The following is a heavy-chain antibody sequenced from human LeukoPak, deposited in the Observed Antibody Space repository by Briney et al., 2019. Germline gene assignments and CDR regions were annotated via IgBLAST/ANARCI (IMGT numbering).Heavy chain of an antibody. V-gene: IGHV3-30*02. Sequence: TGGSLRLSCAASGFTFSSYGMHWVRQAPGEGLKWLAFIRYDGSNKYYADSVKGRFTVSRDNSKNTLYLQMNSLRAEDTAVYYCAKDVMEMATITGDDYWGQGTLVTVSS. J-gene: IGHJ4*02. CDR2: IRYDGSNK. CDR1: GFTFSSYG. D-gene: IGHD5-24*01. CDR3: AKDVMEMATITGDDY.